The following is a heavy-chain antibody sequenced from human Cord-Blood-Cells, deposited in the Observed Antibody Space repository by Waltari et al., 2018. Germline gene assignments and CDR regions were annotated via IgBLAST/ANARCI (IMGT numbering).Heavy chain of an antibody. Sequence: QVQLVQSGAEVKKPGASVKVSCKASGYTFTSYAMHWVRQAPGQRLEWMGWINAGNGNTKYSQKFQDRVTITRDTSASTAYMELSSLRSEDTAVYYCARKYYDSSGLHAFDIWGQGTMVTVSS. D-gene: IGHD3-22*01. CDR1: GYTFTSYA. V-gene: IGHV1-3*01. CDR3: ARKYYDSSGLHAFDI. J-gene: IGHJ3*02. CDR2: INAGNGNT.